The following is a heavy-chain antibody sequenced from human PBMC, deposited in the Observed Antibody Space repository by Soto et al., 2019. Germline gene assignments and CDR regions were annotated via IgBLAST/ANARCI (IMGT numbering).Heavy chain of an antibody. CDR2: IIPILGIA. V-gene: IGHV1-69*04. Sequence: APVKVSCKASGGTFSSSTISWVRQAPGQGLEWMGRIIPILGIANYAQKFQGRVTITADKSTSTAYMELSSLRSEDTAVYYCARDLPGNVVDSYFFDYWSQGTLVTVSA. CDR3: ARDLPGNVVDSYFFDY. J-gene: IGHJ4*02. CDR1: GGTFSSST. D-gene: IGHD2-2*01.